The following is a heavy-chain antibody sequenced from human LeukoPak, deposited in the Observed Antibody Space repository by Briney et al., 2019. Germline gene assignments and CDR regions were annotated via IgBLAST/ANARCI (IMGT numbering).Heavy chain of an antibody. CDR1: GFTVSSKY. Sequence: PGGSLRLSCAASGFTVSSKYVSWVRQAPGKGLEWVSVIYSGGSTRYADSVKGRFTISRDNSKNTLYLQMNSLRAEDTAVYYCARDLLGYNPFDYWGQGTLVTVSS. CDR3: ARDLLGYNPFDY. CDR2: IYSGGST. D-gene: IGHD1-14*01. J-gene: IGHJ4*02. V-gene: IGHV3-66*01.